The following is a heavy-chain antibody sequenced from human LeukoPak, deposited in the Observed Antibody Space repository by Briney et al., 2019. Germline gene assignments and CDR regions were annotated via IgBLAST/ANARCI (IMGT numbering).Heavy chain of an antibody. CDR2: IYYSGST. CDR1: GVSISSYY. V-gene: IGHV4-59*01. CDR3: ARGTVLLWFGELLYPPVGVEDYYYYMDV. Sequence: SETLSLTCTVSGVSISSYYWSWIRQPPGKGLEWIGYIYYSGSTNYNPSLKSRVTISVDTSKNQFSLKLSSVTAADTAVYYCARGTVLLWFGELLYPPVGVEDYYYYMDVWGKGTTVTISS. D-gene: IGHD3-10*01. J-gene: IGHJ6*03.